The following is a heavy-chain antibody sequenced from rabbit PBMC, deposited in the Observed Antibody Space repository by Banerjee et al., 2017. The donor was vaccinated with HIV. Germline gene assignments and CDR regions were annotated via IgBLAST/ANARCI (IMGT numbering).Heavy chain of an antibody. CDR1: GFDFSNYYM. CDR2: INTSSGNT. D-gene: IGHD4-1*01. V-gene: IGHV1S45*01. Sequence: QEQLKETGGGLVQPGGSLTLSCKASGFDFSNYYMSWVRQAPGKGLEWIACINTSSGNTVYATWAKGRFTISKTSWTTVTLQMTSLTAADTATHFCARDLAGVIGWNFNLWGPGTLVTVS. CDR3: ARDLAGVIGWNFNL. J-gene: IGHJ4*01.